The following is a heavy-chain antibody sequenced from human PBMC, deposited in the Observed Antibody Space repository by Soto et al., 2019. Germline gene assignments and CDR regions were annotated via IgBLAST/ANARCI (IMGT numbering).Heavy chain of an antibody. CDR3: TTVQPPMAHLWFGELPGIDY. J-gene: IGHJ4*02. D-gene: IGHD3-10*01. CDR1: GFTFSNAW. V-gene: IGHV3-15*07. Sequence: EVQLVESGGGLVKPGGSLRLSCAASGFTFSNAWMNWVRQAPGKGLEWVGRIKSKTDGGTTDYAAPVKGRFTISRDDSKTTLYLQMNSLKTEDTAVYYCTTVQPPMAHLWFGELPGIDYWGQGTLVTVSS. CDR2: IKSKTDGGTT.